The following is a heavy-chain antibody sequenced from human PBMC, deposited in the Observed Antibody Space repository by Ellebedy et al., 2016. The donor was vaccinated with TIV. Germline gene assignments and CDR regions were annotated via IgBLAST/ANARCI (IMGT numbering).Heavy chain of an antibody. CDR3: ATEEEVTTIAFEF. V-gene: IGHV3-23*01. CDR2: VGGAGNRA. Sequence: GESLKISCTTSEFTLMNYAMSWVRQAPGKGLEWVSTVGGAGNRAYYADSVKGRFTISRDNAKRSLHLQMRSLRDEDTAVYYCATEEEVTTIAFEFWGQGALVTVSS. CDR1: EFTLMNYA. D-gene: IGHD4-17*01. J-gene: IGHJ4*02.